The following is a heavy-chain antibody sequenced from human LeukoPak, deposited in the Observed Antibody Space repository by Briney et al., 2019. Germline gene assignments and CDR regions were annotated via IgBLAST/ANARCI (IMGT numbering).Heavy chain of an antibody. CDR1: GGSLSSHY. J-gene: IGHJ4*02. Sequence: SETLSLTCNVSGGSLSSHYWSWVRQSPEKGLEWIGQIYHTGSTHYNPSLRSRFAISVDTSKNKFSLNVKSVTAADTAVYYCAREGRWGMKYYFDFWGQGTLVIVSS. CDR3: AREGRWGMKYYFDF. CDR2: IYHTGST. D-gene: IGHD4-23*01. V-gene: IGHV4-59*11.